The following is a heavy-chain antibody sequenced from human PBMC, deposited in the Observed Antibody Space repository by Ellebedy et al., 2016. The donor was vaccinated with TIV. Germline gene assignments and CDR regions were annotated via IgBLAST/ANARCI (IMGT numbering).Heavy chain of an antibody. CDR2: IDWDDDK. Sequence: SGPTLVXPTPTLTLTCTFSGFSLSTSGMCVSWIRQPPGKALEWLALIDWDDDKYYSTSLKTRLTISKDTSKNQVVLTMTNMDPVDTATYYCARSGGGVIAYNWFDPWGQGTLVTVSS. J-gene: IGHJ5*02. V-gene: IGHV2-70*01. CDR1: GFSLSTSGMC. D-gene: IGHD3-16*02. CDR3: ARSGGGVIAYNWFDP.